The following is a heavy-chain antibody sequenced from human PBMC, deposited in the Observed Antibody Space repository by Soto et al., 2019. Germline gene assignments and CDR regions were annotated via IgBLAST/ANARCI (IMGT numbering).Heavy chain of an antibody. CDR3: ARTNCSGGPCYSWSLDY. D-gene: IGHD2-15*01. J-gene: IGHJ4*02. V-gene: IGHV4-31*03. Sequence: PSETLSLTCTVSGGSITTGGYYWSWIRQLPGKGLEWIGHRYYSESTYYNPSLKSRVSISLDTSKNQFSLKLSFVTAADTAMYYCARTNCSGGPCYSWSLDYWGKGPPVTVSS. CDR2: RYYSEST. CDR1: GGSITTGGYY.